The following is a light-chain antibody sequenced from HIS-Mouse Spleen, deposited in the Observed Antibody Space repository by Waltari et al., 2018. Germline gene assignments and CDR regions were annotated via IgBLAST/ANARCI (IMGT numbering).Light chain of an antibody. J-gene: IGKJ2*01. Sequence: DVVMTQSPLSLPVTLGQPASISCRSSQSLVHSDGNTYLNWFQQRPGQSPRRLIYKVSNRDSGVPDRFSGSGSGTDFTLKISRVEAEDVGVYYCMQGTHWPPMYTFGQGTKLKIK. CDR1: QSLVHSDGNTY. V-gene: IGKV2-30*02. CDR3: MQGTHWPPMYT. CDR2: KVS.